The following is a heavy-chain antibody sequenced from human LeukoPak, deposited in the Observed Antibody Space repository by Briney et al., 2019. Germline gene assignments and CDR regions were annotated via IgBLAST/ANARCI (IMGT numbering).Heavy chain of an antibody. J-gene: IGHJ4*02. CDR1: GGSISSSSYY. CDR2: IYYSGST. Sequence: SETLSLTCTVSGGSISSSSYYWGWIRQPPGKGLEWIGSIYYSGSTYYNPSLKSRVTISVDTSKNQFSLKLSSVTAADTAVYYCARDRKDGYNWGDYYFDYWGQGTLVTASS. V-gene: IGHV4-39*07. CDR3: ARDRKDGYNWGDYYFDY. D-gene: IGHD5-24*01.